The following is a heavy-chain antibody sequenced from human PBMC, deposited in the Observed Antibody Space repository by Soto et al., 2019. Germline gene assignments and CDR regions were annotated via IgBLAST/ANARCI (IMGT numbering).Heavy chain of an antibody. CDR1: GYTFTSYG. D-gene: IGHD5-18*01. J-gene: IGHJ6*02. V-gene: IGHV1-18*01. Sequence: ASVKVYCKASGYTFTSYGISWVRQAPGQGLEWMGWISAYNGNTNYAQKLQGGVTMTTDTSTSTAYMELRSLRSDDTAVYYCARDPGTGYSYGTDGFYYYYGMDVWGQGTTVTVSS. CDR3: ARDPGTGYSYGTDGFYYYYGMDV. CDR2: ISAYNGNT.